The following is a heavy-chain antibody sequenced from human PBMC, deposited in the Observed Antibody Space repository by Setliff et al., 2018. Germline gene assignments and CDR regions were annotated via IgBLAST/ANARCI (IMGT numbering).Heavy chain of an antibody. CDR3: ARVGSQGGYYFDS. V-gene: IGHV5-51*01. Sequence: GESLKISCKGSGYRFTSYWIGWVRQMPGKGLEWMGLIYPGDSDTRYSPSFRGQVTISADKSISSAYLQWRSLKASDTAMYYCARVGSQGGYYFDSWGQGTLVTV. J-gene: IGHJ4*02. CDR1: GYRFTSYW. CDR2: IYPGDSDT. D-gene: IGHD3-10*01.